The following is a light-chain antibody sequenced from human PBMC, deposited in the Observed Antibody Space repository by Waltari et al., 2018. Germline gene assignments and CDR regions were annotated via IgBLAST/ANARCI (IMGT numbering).Light chain of an antibody. CDR3: MQGLQIPPT. Sequence: DIIMTQSPPSLPVTPGESPPIPCKSSQSLLQSNGYNYLDWYLQKPGQSPQLLIYVASARASGVPDRFVGSGSGTDFTLTITRVEADDVGIYYCMQGLQIPPTFGGGTKMEIK. CDR1: QSLLQSNGYNY. V-gene: IGKV2-28*01. CDR2: VAS. J-gene: IGKJ4*01.